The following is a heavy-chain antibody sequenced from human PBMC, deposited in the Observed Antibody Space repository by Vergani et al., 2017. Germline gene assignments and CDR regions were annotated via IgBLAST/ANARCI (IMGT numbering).Heavy chain of an antibody. J-gene: IGHJ6*02. Sequence: QVHLVESGGGVVQPGGSLRLSCAASAFTFSPYSMHWARQVPGKGLEWVAFIRHDGTNQYYADSVKGRFTISRDNSRNTLDLQMNSLKPEDTAVYYCSKSRGTCSGTLCFYHYAMDVWVQGTTVTVSS. CDR2: IRHDGTNQ. D-gene: IGHD2-2*01. CDR1: AFTFSPYS. V-gene: IGHV3-30*02. CDR3: SKSRGTCSGTLCFYHYAMDV.